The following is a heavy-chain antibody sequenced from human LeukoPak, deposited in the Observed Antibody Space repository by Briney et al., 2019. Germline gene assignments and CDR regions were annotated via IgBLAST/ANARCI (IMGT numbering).Heavy chain of an antibody. Sequence: PGGSLRLSCAASGFTSSNAWMSWVRQAPGKGLEWVGRIKSKTDGGTTDYAAPVKGRFTISRDDSKNTLYLQMNSLKTEDTAVYYCTTDSVVVVPAAINWFDPWGQGTLVTVSS. J-gene: IGHJ5*02. D-gene: IGHD2-2*01. V-gene: IGHV3-15*01. CDR3: TTDSVVVVPAAINWFDP. CDR1: GFTSSNAW. CDR2: IKSKTDGGTT.